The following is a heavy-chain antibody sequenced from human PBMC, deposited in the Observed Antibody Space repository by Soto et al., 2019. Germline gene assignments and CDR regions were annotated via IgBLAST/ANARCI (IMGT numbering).Heavy chain of an antibody. D-gene: IGHD3-22*01. CDR3: ARDDSSGYYSQYYFDY. CDR2: LKPNGGIT. CDR1: GYTFTSYY. V-gene: IGHV1-46*01. Sequence: GASVKVSCKASGYTFTSYYMHWLRPAPGQGLEWMGILKPNGGITSYAQKFQGRGTMTRDTSTSTVYMELSSLRSEDTALYYCARDDSSGYYSQYYFDYWGQGTLVTVSS. J-gene: IGHJ4*02.